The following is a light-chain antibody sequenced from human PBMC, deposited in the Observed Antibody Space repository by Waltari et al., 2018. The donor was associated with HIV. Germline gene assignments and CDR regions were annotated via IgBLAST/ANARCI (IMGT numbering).Light chain of an antibody. J-gene: IGLJ2*01. CDR2: RDT. CDR1: VLSRQD. V-gene: IGLV3-25*03. CDR3: QSGDNSGPHVV. Sequence: SYELTQPPSLSGSPGQTAGLTCSGDVLSRQDGYWYRQKPGQAPVMVMYRDTERPSGIPGRFSGSKSGTTVTLTIGGVQAEDEADYYCQSGDNSGPHVVFGGGTTLTVL.